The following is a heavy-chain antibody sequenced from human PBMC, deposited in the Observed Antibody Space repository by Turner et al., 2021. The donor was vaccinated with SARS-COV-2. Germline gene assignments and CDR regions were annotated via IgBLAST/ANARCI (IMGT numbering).Heavy chain of an antibody. V-gene: IGHV4-39*01. D-gene: IGHD3-3*01. CDR2: MYYNGIT. CDR3: ATCDWWRGYAFDY. Sequence: RHVHESGPGRVKPSVTLSLTCSVSDVSISTSTYYWGWIRQPPGKGLEWIGSMYYNGITYSNPAMKSRVTMTVDTNNNQFPQKLTSRTDADTALYYCATCDWWRGYAFDYWGQGTLVPVSS. J-gene: IGHJ4*02. CDR1: DVSISTSTYY.